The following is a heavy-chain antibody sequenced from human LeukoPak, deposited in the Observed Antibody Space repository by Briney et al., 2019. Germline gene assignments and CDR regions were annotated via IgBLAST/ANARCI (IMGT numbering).Heavy chain of an antibody. CDR2: IDTNTGNP. Sequence: GASVKVSCKASGYTFSSYTMNWVRQAPGQGLEWMGWIDTNTGNPTYAQDYTGRFVFSLDTSVSTTYLQISRLKAEDTAVYYRASGPSYSGSNEYFDSWGQGTLVTVSS. V-gene: IGHV7-4-1*02. CDR3: ASGPSYSGSNEYFDS. J-gene: IGHJ4*02. D-gene: IGHD1-26*01. CDR1: GYTFSSYT.